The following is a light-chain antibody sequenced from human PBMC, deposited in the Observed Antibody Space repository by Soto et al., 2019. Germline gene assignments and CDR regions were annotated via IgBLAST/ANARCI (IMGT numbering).Light chain of an antibody. Sequence: DVVMTQSPDSLTVSLGERATINCKSSQSVLYSSNHKNYLAWYQQKPRQPPQLLISWASTRESGVPDRFSGSGSGTDFTLTISSLQAEDVAVYYCQQYFSAPFTFGPGTNVDIK. V-gene: IGKV4-1*01. CDR1: QSVLYSSNHKNY. J-gene: IGKJ3*01. CDR2: WAS. CDR3: QQYFSAPFT.